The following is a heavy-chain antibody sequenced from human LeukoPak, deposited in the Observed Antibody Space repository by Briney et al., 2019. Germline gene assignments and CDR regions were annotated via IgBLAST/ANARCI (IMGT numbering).Heavy chain of an antibody. D-gene: IGHD3-3*01. Sequence: GGSLRLSCAACGFSFSSYAMRWVRPAAGKGLEGVSAISGSGGGTYYADSVKGRFTISRDNSKNTLYLQMNSLRAEDTAVYYCAKAGSDFWSPDGGWFDPWGQGTLVTVSS. J-gene: IGHJ5*02. CDR1: GFSFSSYA. CDR2: ISGSGGGT. CDR3: AKAGSDFWSPDGGWFDP. V-gene: IGHV3-23*01.